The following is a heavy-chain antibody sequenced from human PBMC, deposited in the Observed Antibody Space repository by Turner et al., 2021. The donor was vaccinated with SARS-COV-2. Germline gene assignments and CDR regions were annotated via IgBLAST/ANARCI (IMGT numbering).Heavy chain of an antibody. CDR3: ATDSYGTL. Sequence: QVQLVQTVAEVKKPWASVKVSCKAAGYTFTDYYMHWMRQAPGQGLEWMGWINPNSCGTNYAQKFQGRITMTRDTSISTAYMEMSKLRSDDTAVYYCATDSYGTLWGQGTLVTVSS. D-gene: IGHD5-18*01. J-gene: IGHJ4*02. V-gene: IGHV1-2*02. CDR1: GYTFTDYY. CDR2: INPNSCGT.